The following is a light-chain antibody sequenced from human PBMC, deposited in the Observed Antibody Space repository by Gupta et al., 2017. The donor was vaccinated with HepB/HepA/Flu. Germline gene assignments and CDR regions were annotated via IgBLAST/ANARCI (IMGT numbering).Light chain of an antibody. J-gene: IGKJ2*04. V-gene: IGKV3-20*01. CDR1: QSVSSNY. Sequence: EFVLTQSPGTLSLSPGERATLSCRASQSVSSNYLAWYQQKPGQAPRLLIYGASSRATDIPDRFSGSGSGTDFTLTISRLEPEDFAVYYCQKNGNPGSLGQGTKLEIK. CDR2: GAS. CDR3: QKNGNPGS.